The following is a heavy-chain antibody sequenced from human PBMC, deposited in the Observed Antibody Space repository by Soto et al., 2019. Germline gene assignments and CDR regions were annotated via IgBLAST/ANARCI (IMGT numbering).Heavy chain of an antibody. CDR3: ARVLVLYSSSPDYYFDY. CDR2: IYYSGST. V-gene: IGHV4-59*01. Sequence: QPPTYTLSGGTISSYYWSWIRQPPGKGLEWIGYIYYSGSTNYNPSLKSQVTISVDTSKNQFSLKLSSVTAADTAVYYCARVLVLYSSSPDYYFDYWGQGTLVTVSS. D-gene: IGHD6-13*01. CDR1: GGTISSYY. J-gene: IGHJ4*02.